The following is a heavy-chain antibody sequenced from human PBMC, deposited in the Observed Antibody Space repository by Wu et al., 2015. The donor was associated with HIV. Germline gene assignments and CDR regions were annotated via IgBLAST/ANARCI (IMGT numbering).Heavy chain of an antibody. V-gene: IGHV1-69*05. CDR3: ARNTDSVATSLYSLGV. CDR1: GAGFTSYA. CDR2: INPLFGTT. D-gene: IGHD5-12*01. Sequence: QVQLVQFGAEVKKPGSSVKVTCKASGAGFTSYAVSWVRQAPGQGLEWMGGINPLFGTTKHAQRFQDRVKFTTDESKSTVYMELSSLRSEDTAVYYCARNTDSVATSLYSLGVWGQGTTVTVSS. J-gene: IGHJ6*02.